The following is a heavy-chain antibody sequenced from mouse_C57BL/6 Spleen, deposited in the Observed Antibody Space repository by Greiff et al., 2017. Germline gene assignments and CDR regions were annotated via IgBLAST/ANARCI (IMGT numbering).Heavy chain of an antibody. Sequence: VKLQQPGTELVKPGASLKLSCEASGYTFTSYWMHWVNQRPGQGLEWIGNINPSNGGTNYNEKFKSKTTLTVDKSSSTAYMQLSSLTSEDASVYYCARTGYDYDWFAYWCQGTLVTV. J-gene: IGHJ3*01. D-gene: IGHD2-4*01. V-gene: IGHV1-53*01. CDR3: ARTGYDYDWFAY. CDR1: GYTFTSYW. CDR2: INPSNGGT.